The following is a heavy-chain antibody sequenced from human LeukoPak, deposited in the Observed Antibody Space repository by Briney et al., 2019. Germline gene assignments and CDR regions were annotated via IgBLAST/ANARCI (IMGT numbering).Heavy chain of an antibody. Sequence: GGSLRLSCAASGFTFSSYSMHWVRQAPGKGLEYVSAISSNGGSTYYANSVKARFTISRDNSRNTLYLQMGSLRAEDMAVYYCARVYSSIWTVDYWGQGTLVTVSS. CDR2: ISSNGGST. D-gene: IGHD6-13*01. CDR1: GFTFSSYS. V-gene: IGHV3-64*01. CDR3: ARVYSSIWTVDY. J-gene: IGHJ4*02.